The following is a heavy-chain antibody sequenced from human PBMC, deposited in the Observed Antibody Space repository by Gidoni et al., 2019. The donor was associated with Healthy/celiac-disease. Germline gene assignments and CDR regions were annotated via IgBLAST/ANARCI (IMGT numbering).Heavy chain of an antibody. CDR3: ASVRGGGYSGYDSEFDAFDI. Sequence: GSGYSFTSYWIGWVRQMPGNGLERMGIIYPGYSDTRYSPSFQGQVTISAYKSISTAYLQVSSLKASETAMYYCASVRGGGYSGYDSEFDAFDICGQGTMVTV. D-gene: IGHD5-12*01. CDR2: IYPGYSDT. J-gene: IGHJ3*02. CDR1: GYSFTSYW. V-gene: IGHV5-51*01.